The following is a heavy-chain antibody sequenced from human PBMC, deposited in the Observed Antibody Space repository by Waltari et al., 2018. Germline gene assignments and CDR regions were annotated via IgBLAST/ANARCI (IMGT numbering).Heavy chain of an antibody. CDR3: ARVLLRGSSPYDY. J-gene: IGHJ4*02. Sequence: QVQLVQSGAEVKKPGASVKVSCKASGYHFTGYYMNLVRHAPGQGLEWMGWINPNSGGTNYAQKFQGRVTMTRDTSISTAYMELSRLRSDDTAVYYCARVLLRGSSPYDYWGQGTLVTVSS. V-gene: IGHV1-2*02. CDR1: GYHFTGYY. CDR2: INPNSGGT. D-gene: IGHD6-13*01.